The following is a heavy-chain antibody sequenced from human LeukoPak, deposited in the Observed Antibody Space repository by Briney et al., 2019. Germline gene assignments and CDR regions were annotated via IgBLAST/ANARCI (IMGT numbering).Heavy chain of an antibody. D-gene: IGHD1-26*01. Sequence: PSETLSLTCTDSGGSISSSSYYWGWVRQPPWKGLEWIGSIYYSGSTYYNPSLKSRVTISEDTSKKQFSLKVSSVTAADTAVYYCARGFRGASFDYRGQGTLVTVSS. CDR2: IYYSGST. CDR3: ARGFRGASFDY. CDR1: GGSISSSSYY. J-gene: IGHJ4*02. V-gene: IGHV4-39*07.